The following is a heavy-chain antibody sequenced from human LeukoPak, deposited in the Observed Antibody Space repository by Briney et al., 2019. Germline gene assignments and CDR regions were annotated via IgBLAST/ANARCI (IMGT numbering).Heavy chain of an antibody. D-gene: IGHD6-19*01. CDR1: GGSISSYY. CDR3: ARKEYSSGWTDY. V-gene: IGHV4-59*01. J-gene: IGHJ4*02. Sequence: SETLSLTCAASGGSISSYYWSWIRQPPGKGLEWIGYIYYSGSTNYNPSLKSRVTISVDTSKNQFSLKLSSVTAADTAVYYCARKEYSSGWTDYWGQGTLVTVSS. CDR2: IYYSGST.